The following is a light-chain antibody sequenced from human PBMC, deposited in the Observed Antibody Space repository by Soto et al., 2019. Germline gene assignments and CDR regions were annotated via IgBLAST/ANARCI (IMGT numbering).Light chain of an antibody. Sequence: QSALTQPASVSGSPGQSMTISCTGTSSDIGGYNFVSWYQQHPGKAPKLMIYDVSNRPSGVSARFSGSKSGNTASLTISGLQAEDEAHYYCSSYTSSSTVLFGGGTQLTVL. J-gene: IGLJ2*01. CDR2: DVS. CDR1: SSDIGGYNF. V-gene: IGLV2-14*03. CDR3: SSYTSSSTVL.